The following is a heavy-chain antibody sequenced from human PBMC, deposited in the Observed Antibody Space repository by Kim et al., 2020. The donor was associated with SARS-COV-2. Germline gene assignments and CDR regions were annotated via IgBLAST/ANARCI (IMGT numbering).Heavy chain of an antibody. J-gene: IGHJ6*02. CDR1: GYTFTSYY. CDR3: AQTPRPVVGATTGNYYYYYGMDV. Sequence: ASVKVSCKASGYTFTSYYMHWVRQAPGQGLEWMGIINPSGGSTSYAQKFQGRVTMTRDTSTSTVYMELSSLRSEDTAVYYCAQTPRPVVGATTGNYYYYYGMDVWGQGTTVTVSS. D-gene: IGHD1-26*01. CDR2: INPSGGST. V-gene: IGHV1-46*01.